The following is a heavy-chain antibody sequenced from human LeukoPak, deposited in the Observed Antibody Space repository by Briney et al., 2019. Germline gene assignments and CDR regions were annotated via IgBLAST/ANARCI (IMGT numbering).Heavy chain of an antibody. J-gene: IGHJ3*02. V-gene: IGHV4-59*01. CDR2: IYYSGST. CDR1: GGSISSYY. CDR3: ARDSLDYGGNSDAFDI. D-gene: IGHD4-23*01. Sequence: SETLSLTCTVSGGSISSYYWSWIRQPPGKGLEWIGYIYYSGSTNYNPSLKSRVTISVDTSKNQFSLKLSSVTAADTAVNYCARDSLDYGGNSDAFDIWGQGTMVTVSS.